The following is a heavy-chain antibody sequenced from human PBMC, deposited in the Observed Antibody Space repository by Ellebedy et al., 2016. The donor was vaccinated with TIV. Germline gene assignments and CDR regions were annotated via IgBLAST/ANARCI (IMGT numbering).Heavy chain of an antibody. CDR1: GYTFTSYD. J-gene: IGHJ6*03. Sequence: ASVKVSXXASGYTFTSYDINWVRQATGQGLEWMGWMNPNSGNTGYAQKFQDRVTMTRNTSISTAYMELSRLRSDDTAVYYCARVDIRYYMDVWGKGTTVTVSS. V-gene: IGHV1-8*01. CDR3: ARVDIRYYMDV. CDR2: MNPNSGNT.